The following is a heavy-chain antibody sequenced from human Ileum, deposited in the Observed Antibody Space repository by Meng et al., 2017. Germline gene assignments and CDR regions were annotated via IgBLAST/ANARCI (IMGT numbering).Heavy chain of an antibody. CDR1: GFTFSGSA. J-gene: IGHJ2*01. D-gene: IGHD3-22*01. CDR3: TRAYYDVNKRDWYFDL. Sequence: VRRVESGGVVVQPGGSLQPSCAASGFTFSGSAMHWVRQASGKGLEWVGLIRGKANNYATAYCLSVRGRFTISRDDSKNTAYLQMDTLKSEDAAVYYCTRAYYDVNKRDWYFDLWGRGTLVTVSS. V-gene: IGHV3-73*02. CDR2: IRGKANNYAT.